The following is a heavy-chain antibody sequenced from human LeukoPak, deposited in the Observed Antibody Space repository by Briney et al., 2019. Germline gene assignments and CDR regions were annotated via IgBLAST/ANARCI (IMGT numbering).Heavy chain of an antibody. J-gene: IGHJ4*02. V-gene: IGHV3-15*01. Sequence: KPGGSLRLSCAASGFTFSNAWMSWVRQAPGKGLEWVGRIKSKTDGGTTDYAAPVKGRFTISRDDSKNTLYLQMNSLRAEDTAVYYCAKDRTMVRGGSREYYFDYWGQGTLVTVSS. CDR2: IKSKTDGGTT. CDR1: GFTFSNAW. CDR3: AKDRTMVRGGSREYYFDY. D-gene: IGHD3-10*01.